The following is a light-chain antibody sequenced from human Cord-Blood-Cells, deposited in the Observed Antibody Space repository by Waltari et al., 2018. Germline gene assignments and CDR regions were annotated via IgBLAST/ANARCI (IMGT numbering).Light chain of an antibody. Sequence: QSALTQPASVSGSPGQAITISCTGTSSDVGSYNLVSWYQQHPGKAPKLMIDEGSKRPSGVASRFSGFKSGNRASLTISGLQAEDEADYYCCSYAGSSTLVVGGGTNLTVL. CDR3: CSYAGSSTLV. CDR2: EGS. J-gene: IGLJ3*02. V-gene: IGLV2-23*01. CDR1: SSDVGSYNL.